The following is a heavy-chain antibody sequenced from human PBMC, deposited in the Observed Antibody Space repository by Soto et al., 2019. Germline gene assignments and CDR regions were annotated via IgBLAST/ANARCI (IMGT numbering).Heavy chain of an antibody. CDR2: ISAYNGNT. V-gene: IGHV1-18*04. J-gene: IGHJ6*02. CDR3: ARGDKGDVYRYGPYPYYYCSMDV. Sequence: ASVKVSCKASGYTFTSYGISWVRQAPGQGLEWMGWISAYNGNTNYAQKLQGRVTMTTDTSTSTAYMELRSLRSEDTAVYYCARGDKGDVYRYGPYPYYYCSMDVWGQGTTVTVSS. D-gene: IGHD5-18*01. CDR1: GYTFTSYG.